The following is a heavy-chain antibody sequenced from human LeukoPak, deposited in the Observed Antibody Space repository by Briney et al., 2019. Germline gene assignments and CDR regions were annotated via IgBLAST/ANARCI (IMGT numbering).Heavy chain of an antibody. CDR1: GYTFTGYY. V-gene: IGHV1-2*02. CDR2: INPNSGGT. J-gene: IGHJ4*02. Sequence: AASVKVSCKASGYTFTGYYMHWVRQAPGQGLELRGWINPNSGGTNYAQKFQGRVTMTRDTSISTAYMELSRLRSDDTAVYYCARVQTGTTADYWGQGTLVTVSS. CDR3: ARVQTGTTADY. D-gene: IGHD1-1*01.